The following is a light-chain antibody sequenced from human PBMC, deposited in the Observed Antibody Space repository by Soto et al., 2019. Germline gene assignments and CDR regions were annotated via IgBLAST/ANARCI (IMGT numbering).Light chain of an antibody. J-gene: IGLJ1*01. Sequence: QSALTQPASVSGSPGQSITISCTGTSSDVGSYNLVSWYQQHPGKAPKLMIYEGSKRPSGVSNRFSGSKSGNTASLTISGLQAEDEADYYCCSYAGSRTPYNYVFGTGTKLTVL. V-gene: IGLV2-23*01. CDR1: SSDVGSYNL. CDR3: CSYAGSRTPYNYV. CDR2: EGS.